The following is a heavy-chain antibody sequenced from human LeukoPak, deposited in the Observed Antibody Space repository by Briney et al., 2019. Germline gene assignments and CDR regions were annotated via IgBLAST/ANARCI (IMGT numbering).Heavy chain of an antibody. V-gene: IGHV4-59*08. D-gene: IGHD3-16*01. CDR3: ARGVGLTQGGAFDF. J-gene: IGHJ4*02. CDR2: TSYSGST. Sequence: PSETLSLTCTVSGGSISSYYWSWIRQPAGKGLEWIGYTSYSGSTYYNPSLKSRVTMSVDTSKNQLSLKLTSVTAADTVVYYCARGVGLTQGGAFDFWGQGTLVTVSS. CDR1: GGSISSYY.